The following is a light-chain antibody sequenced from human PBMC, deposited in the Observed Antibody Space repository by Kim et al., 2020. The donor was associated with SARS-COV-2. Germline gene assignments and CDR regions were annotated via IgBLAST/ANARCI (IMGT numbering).Light chain of an antibody. CDR3: QQYKTYPYT. CDR2: AAS. CDR1: LTMRRW. V-gene: IGKV1-5*01. Sequence: SASVGDRVTIRWRASLTMRRWLAWYRQKVGKSPELLLYAASRLESGVPSRFSGSGCGTEFTLTINNLPPDDFATYYCQQYKTYPYTFGQGTKLEL. J-gene: IGKJ2*01.